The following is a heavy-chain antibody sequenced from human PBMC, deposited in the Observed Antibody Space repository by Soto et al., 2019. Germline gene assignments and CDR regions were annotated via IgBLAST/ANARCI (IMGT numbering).Heavy chain of an antibody. V-gene: IGHV1-46*01. Sequence: WASVKVSCKAFGYTFTIYYIHWVRQAPGQGLEWMGVINTSGGSPTYAQKFQDRVTMTRDTSTSTVYMELSSLRSEDTAVYYCARGGRHSDYYYYYGMDVWGQGTTVTV. CDR3: ARGGRHSDYYYYYGMDV. J-gene: IGHJ6*02. CDR2: INTSGGSP. D-gene: IGHD6-25*01. CDR1: GYTFTIYY.